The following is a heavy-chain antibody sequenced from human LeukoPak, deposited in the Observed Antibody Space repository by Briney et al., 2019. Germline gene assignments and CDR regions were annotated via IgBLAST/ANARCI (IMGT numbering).Heavy chain of an antibody. V-gene: IGHV3-7*01. CDR2: IKQDGSEK. J-gene: IGHJ4*02. D-gene: IGHD3-10*01. Sequence: GGSLRLSCAASGFTFSSYWMSWVRQAPGKGLEWVANIKQDGSEKYYVDSVKGRFTISRDNAKNSLYLQMNSLRAEDTAVYYCARGDGPDYYGSGSYGFDYWGQGTLVTVSS. CDR1: GFTFSSYW. CDR3: ARGDGPDYYGSGSYGFDY.